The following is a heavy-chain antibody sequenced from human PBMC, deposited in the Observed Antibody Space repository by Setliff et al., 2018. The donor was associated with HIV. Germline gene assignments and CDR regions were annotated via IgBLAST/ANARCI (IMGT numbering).Heavy chain of an antibody. D-gene: IGHD6-19*01. V-gene: IGHV4-39*01. CDR3: ARHDGGGWYVRVLATSFDY. Sequence: SETLSLTCTVSAGSIRSSTYYWAWIRQPPGKGLEWIGTIYYSGSTYYNPSLKSRATISVDTSKNQFSLKVRSVTAADTAVYYCARHDGGGWYVRVLATSFDYWGQGTLVTVSS. J-gene: IGHJ4*02. CDR1: AGSIRSSTYY. CDR2: IYYSGST.